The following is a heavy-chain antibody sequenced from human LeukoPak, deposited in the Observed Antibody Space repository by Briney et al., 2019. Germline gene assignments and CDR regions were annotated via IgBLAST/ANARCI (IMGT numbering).Heavy chain of an antibody. Sequence: SETLSLTCTLSGHSIANTYYWGWIRQSPGKGLEWIGSIHHSGNIFESGSTHYSPSLRSRVTVSADPAKNQISLTLRSVTAADTAVYFCARNASSGFFNDWGQGTLVTVSS. D-gene: IGHD3-22*01. J-gene: IGHJ1*01. V-gene: IGHV4-59*08. CDR3: ARNASSGFFND. CDR2: IHHSGNIFESGST. CDR1: GHSIANTYY.